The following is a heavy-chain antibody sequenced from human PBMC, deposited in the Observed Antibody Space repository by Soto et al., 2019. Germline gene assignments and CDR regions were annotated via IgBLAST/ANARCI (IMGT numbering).Heavy chain of an antibody. D-gene: IGHD3-22*01. CDR2: IYYSGST. CDR3: ASLRAVITKAFYLQH. J-gene: IGHJ1*01. CDR1: GGSISSGDYY. V-gene: IGHV4-30-4*01. Sequence: QVQLQESGPGLVKPSQTLSLTCTVSGGSISSGDYYWSWIRQPPGKGLEWIGYIYYSGSTYYNPSLKSRVTMSVDTSKNQFSLKLSSVTAADTAVYYCASLRAVITKAFYLQHWGQGTLVTVSS.